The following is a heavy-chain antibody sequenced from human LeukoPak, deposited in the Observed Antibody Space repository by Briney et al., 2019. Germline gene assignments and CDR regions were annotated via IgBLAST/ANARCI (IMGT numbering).Heavy chain of an antibody. CDR3: ARQHSDPYNWHYAGGRPHAFDI. J-gene: IGHJ3*02. V-gene: IGHV5-51*01. Sequence: GESLKISCKGSGYSFTSYWIGWVRQMPGKGLEWMGIIYPGDSDTRYSPSFQGQVTISADKSISTAYLQWSSLKASDTAMYYCARQHSDPYNWHYAGGRPHAFDIWGQGTMVTVSS. CDR2: IYPGDSDT. D-gene: IGHD1-7*01. CDR1: GYSFTSYW.